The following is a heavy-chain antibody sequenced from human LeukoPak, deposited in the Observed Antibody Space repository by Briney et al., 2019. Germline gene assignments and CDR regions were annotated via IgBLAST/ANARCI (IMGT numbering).Heavy chain of an antibody. CDR3: AKCVILTGRYMDV. D-gene: IGHD3-9*01. CDR2: ISGSGGST. Sequence: HPGGSLRLSCAASGFTFSSYAMSWVRQAPGKGLEWVSAISGSGGSTYYADSVKGRFTISRDNSKNTLYLQMNSLRAEDTAVYYCAKCVILTGRYMDVWGKGTTVTISS. V-gene: IGHV3-23*01. J-gene: IGHJ6*03. CDR1: GFTFSSYA.